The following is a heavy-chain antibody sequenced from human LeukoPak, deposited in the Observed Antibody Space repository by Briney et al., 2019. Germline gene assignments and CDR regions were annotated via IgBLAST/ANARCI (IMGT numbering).Heavy chain of an antibody. CDR1: GYTFTGYY. D-gene: IGHD3-22*01. Sequence: ASVKVSCKASGYTFTGYYMHWVRQAPGQGLEWMGRINPNGGGTNYAQKFQGRVTMTRDTSISTAYMELSRLTSDDTAVYYCARQDNGGYSYLGVYWGQGTLVTVSS. CDR2: INPNGGGT. CDR3: ARQDNGGYSYLGVY. V-gene: IGHV1-2*06. J-gene: IGHJ4*02.